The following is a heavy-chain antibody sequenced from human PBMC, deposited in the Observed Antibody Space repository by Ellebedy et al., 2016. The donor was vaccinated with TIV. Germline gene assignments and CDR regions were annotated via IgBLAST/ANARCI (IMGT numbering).Heavy chain of an antibody. CDR3: RPGHYSDA. V-gene: IGHV3-23*01. CDR1: GFSLSNSF. CDR2: LTADGRGT. J-gene: IGHJ4*02. Sequence: GGSLRLXXAASGFSLSNSFMSWIRQAPGKGLEWVSTLTADGRGTYFADSVKGRFTISRDNSKNTVCLQMNSLRSEDTAVYYCRPGHYSDAWGQGTLVTVSS.